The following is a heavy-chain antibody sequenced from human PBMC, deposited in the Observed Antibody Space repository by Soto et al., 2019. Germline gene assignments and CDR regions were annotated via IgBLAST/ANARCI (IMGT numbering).Heavy chain of an antibody. CDR3: AREVIGHDNYETIGYDFDH. V-gene: IGHV1-46*01. Sequence: QVQLIQFGAEVKKPGASVKVSCRTSGYTFTKFHIHWVRQGPGQGLEWMGMIDPRGGVTRDAQRFQGRITRTRDTSTSSVDMEWRGLTSEDTAVYYCAREVIGHDNYETIGYDFDHWGPGTLVTVSS. J-gene: IGHJ4*02. CDR1: GYTFTKFH. D-gene: IGHD5-12*01. CDR2: IDPRGGVT.